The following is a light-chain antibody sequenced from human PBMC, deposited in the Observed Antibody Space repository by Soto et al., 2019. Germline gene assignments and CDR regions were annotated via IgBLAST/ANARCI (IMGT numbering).Light chain of an antibody. CDR2: GAS. V-gene: IGKV3-20*01. Sequence: IVLTQSAGPLSLSPGERATLSYKASQSVSSSYLAWYQQKPGQAPRLLIYGASSRATGIPDRFSGSGSGTDFTLTISRLEPEDVAVYYCQQYGSSPRTFGQGTRLEIK. CDR3: QQYGSSPRT. CDR1: QSVSSSY. J-gene: IGKJ5*01.